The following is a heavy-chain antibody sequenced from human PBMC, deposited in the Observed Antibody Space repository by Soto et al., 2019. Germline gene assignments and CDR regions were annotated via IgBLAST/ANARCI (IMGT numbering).Heavy chain of an antibody. CDR1: GFTFSSYA. Sequence: EVQLLESGGGLVQPGGSLRLSCAASGFTFSSYAMRWVRQAPVKGLEWVSASTYYADSVKGRFTISRDNSKNTLYLQMNSLRAEDSAVYYCAGRGSGSYYDSWGQGTLVTVSS. D-gene: IGHD1-26*01. CDR2: ST. V-gene: IGHV3-23*01. J-gene: IGHJ4*02. CDR3: AGRGSGSYYDS.